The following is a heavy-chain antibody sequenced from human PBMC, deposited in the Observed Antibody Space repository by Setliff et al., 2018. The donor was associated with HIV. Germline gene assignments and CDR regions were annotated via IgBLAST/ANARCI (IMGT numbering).Heavy chain of an antibody. D-gene: IGHD3-10*01. J-gene: IGHJ4*02. CDR2: IHHSGTA. CDR3: ARLSGGMVPNY. Sequence: TLSLTCTVSGGSITRTPYYWGWIRQPPGKGLEWIGSIHHSGTAYDNPSLKSRDTISVDPSKNQILLRLSSVTAADTAVYYCARLSGGMVPNYWGQGTLVTVS. V-gene: IGHV4-39*01. CDR1: GGSITRTPYY.